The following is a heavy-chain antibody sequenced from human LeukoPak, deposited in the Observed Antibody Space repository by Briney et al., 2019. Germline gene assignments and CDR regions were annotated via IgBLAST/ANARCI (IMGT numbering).Heavy chain of an antibody. CDR1: GYTITGYY. V-gene: IGHV1-2*02. Sequence: GASVKVSCKASGYTITGYYMHWVRQAPGQGLEWMGWINPNSGGTNYAQRFQGRVTMTRDTSISTAYMELSRLRSDDTAVYYCARAQYFDWQTDYWGQGTLVTVSS. CDR3: ARAQYFDWQTDY. J-gene: IGHJ4*02. D-gene: IGHD3-9*01. CDR2: INPNSGGT.